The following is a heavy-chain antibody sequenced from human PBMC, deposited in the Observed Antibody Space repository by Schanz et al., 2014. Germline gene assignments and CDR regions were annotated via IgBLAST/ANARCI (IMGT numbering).Heavy chain of an antibody. Sequence: EVQLVESGGGLVQPGRSLRLSCAASGFPFNEYGMLWVRQAPGKGLEWVSSISWNSGSIDYADSVKGRFTISRDNAKISLFLQMNSLSAEDTAVYYCAKVAPAATYLDSWGLGTLVTVSS. CDR3: AKVAPAATYLDS. V-gene: IGHV3-9*01. CDR2: ISWNSGSI. CDR1: GFPFNEYG. J-gene: IGHJ4*02. D-gene: IGHD2-2*01.